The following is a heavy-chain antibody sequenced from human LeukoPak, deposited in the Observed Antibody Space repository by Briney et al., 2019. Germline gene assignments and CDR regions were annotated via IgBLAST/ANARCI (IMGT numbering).Heavy chain of an antibody. D-gene: IGHD7-27*01. V-gene: IGHV3-30*02. CDR1: GFTFSDFW. J-gene: IGHJ6*03. CDR3: ASGDVYYYYYYMDV. Sequence: GGSLRLSCAGPGFTFSDFWMTWVRQTPGKGLEWVAFIRYDGSNKYYADSVKGRFTISRDNSKNTLYLQMNSLRAEDTAVYYCASGDVYYYYYYMDVWGKGTTVTVSS. CDR2: IRYDGSNK.